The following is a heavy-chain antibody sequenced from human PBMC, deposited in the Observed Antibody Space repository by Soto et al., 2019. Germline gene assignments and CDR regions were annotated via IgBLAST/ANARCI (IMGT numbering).Heavy chain of an antibody. CDR3: ATRQGGSYNWFDP. J-gene: IGHJ5*02. CDR1: GGSISRSSYS. V-gene: IGHV4-39*01. D-gene: IGHD2-15*01. Sequence: SETLSLTCTVSGGSISRSSYSWAWIRQPPGKGLEWIGTLYYSGNTYHNPSLKSRVTISGDTSKNQFSLKLSAVTAADTAVYYCATRQGGSYNWFDPWGQGTLVTVSS. CDR2: LYYSGNT.